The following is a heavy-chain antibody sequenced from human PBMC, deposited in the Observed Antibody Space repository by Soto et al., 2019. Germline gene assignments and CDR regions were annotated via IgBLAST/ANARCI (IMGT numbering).Heavy chain of an antibody. CDR3: VKEVEGFDY. CDR2: ITGSSRDK. D-gene: IGHD1-1*01. J-gene: IGHJ4*02. CDR1: GFTFSSHT. V-gene: IGHV3-21*01. Sequence: EVQLVESGGGLVKPGGSLSLSCAASGFTFSSHTMNWVRQAPGKGLEWDSSITGSSRDKFYADSVKGRFTIARDNAENSLYLQMNSLRAEDTAVYYCVKEVEGFDYWGQGTLVTLSS.